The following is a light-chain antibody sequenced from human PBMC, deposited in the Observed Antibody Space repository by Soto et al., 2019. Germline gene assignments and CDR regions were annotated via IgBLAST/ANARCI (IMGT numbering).Light chain of an antibody. CDR3: QQRRNWPPST. J-gene: IGKJ2*01. CDR2: DAS. V-gene: IGKV3-11*01. CDR1: QSVSSY. Sequence: EIVLTQSPATLSLSPGERATLSCRASQSVSSYLAWYQQKPGQAPRLLIYDASNRATGIPARFSGSGSRTDFTLTISSLEPEDFAVYSCQQRRNWPPSTFGQGTKVDIK.